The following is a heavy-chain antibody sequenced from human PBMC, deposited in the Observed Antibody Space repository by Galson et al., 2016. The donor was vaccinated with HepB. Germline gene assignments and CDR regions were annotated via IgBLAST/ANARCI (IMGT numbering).Heavy chain of an antibody. J-gene: IGHJ4*02. CDR2: IYYSGVT. CDR3: ATSLNNWNYSYYFDY. D-gene: IGHD1-7*01. V-gene: IGHV4-30-4*01. Sequence: TLSLTCTVSGGSISSGDYYWTWIRQPPGKALEWIGYIYYSGVTYYNPSLKSRVTISVDTSKNQFSLKLSSVTAADTAVYYCATSLNNWNYSYYFDYWGQGTLVTVSS. CDR1: GGSISSGDYY.